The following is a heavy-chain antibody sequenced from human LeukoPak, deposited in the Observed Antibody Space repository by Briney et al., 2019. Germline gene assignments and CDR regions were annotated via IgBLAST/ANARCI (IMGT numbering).Heavy chain of an antibody. V-gene: IGHV5-51*01. J-gene: IGHJ4*02. D-gene: IGHD6-19*01. CDR2: IYPGDSDT. Sequence: GESLKISCKGSGYSFTSYWIGWVRQMPGKGLEWMGIIYPGDSDTRYSPSFQGQVTISADKSISTAYLQWSSLKASDTAMYYCARIPSAVAGTGYYFDYWGQGTLVTVSS. CDR3: ARIPSAVAGTGYYFDY. CDR1: GYSFTSYW.